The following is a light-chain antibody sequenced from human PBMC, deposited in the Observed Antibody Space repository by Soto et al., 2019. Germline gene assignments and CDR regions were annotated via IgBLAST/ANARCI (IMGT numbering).Light chain of an antibody. V-gene: IGKV3-20*01. CDR1: QSVSSR. J-gene: IGKJ5*01. Sequence: EIVMTQSPGTLSLSPGERATLSCRASQSVSSRLAWYQQKPGQVPRLLISGASSRATGIPDRFSGSGSGTDFTLTISRLEPEDFALYYCQHYVERSPSTFGQGTRLEIK. CDR3: QHYVERSPST. CDR2: GAS.